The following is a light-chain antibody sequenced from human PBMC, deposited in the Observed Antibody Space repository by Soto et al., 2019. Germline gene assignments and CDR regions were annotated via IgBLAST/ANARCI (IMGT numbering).Light chain of an antibody. CDR1: QSISTW. CDR2: KAS. Sequence: DLQMTQSPSTLSASVGDRVTITCRASQSISTWLAWYQQKPGKAPKLLIYKASSLESGVPSRFSGSGSGTEVTLTINSLQPDDFATYYCQQYNTYPLTFGGGTTVEIK. V-gene: IGKV1-5*03. J-gene: IGKJ4*01. CDR3: QQYNTYPLT.